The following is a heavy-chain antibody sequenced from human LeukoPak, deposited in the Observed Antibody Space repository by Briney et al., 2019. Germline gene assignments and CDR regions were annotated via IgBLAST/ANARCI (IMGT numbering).Heavy chain of an antibody. J-gene: IGHJ4*02. CDR2: ISGNADNT. CDR3: AKVSVEWFPIPYFEN. D-gene: IGHD3-3*01. V-gene: IGHV3-23*01. Sequence: GGSLRLSCAASGFTFSSYAMSWVRQAPGKGLEWVSTISGNADNTYYADSVKGRFTISRDNSRNTLYLQMNSLRAEDTAVYFCAKVSVEWFPIPYFENWAQEPLLPV. CDR1: GFTFSSYA.